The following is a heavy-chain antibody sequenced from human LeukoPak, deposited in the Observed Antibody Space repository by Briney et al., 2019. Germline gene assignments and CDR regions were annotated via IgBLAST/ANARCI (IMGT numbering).Heavy chain of an antibody. D-gene: IGHD3-10*01. Sequence: PGGSLRLSCAASGFTVSSNCVSWVRQAPGKGLEWVSVIYSGGSTYYADSVKGRFTISRDNSKNTLYLQMNSLRAEDTAVYYCARDELDYYGSGSYYHWGQGTLVTVSS. CDR2: IYSGGST. CDR1: GFTVSSNC. J-gene: IGHJ5*02. CDR3: ARDELDYYGSGSYYH. V-gene: IGHV3-66*02.